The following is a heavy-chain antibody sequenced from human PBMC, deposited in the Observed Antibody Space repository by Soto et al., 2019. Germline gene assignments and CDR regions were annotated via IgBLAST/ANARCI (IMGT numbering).Heavy chain of an antibody. CDR1: GYTFTSYG. Sequence: ASVKVSCKASGYTFTSYGISWVRQAPGQGLEWMGWISAYNGNTNYAQKLQGRVTMTTDTSTSTAYMELRSLRSDDTAVYYCARDLYSSSWYGGGGGTHYYCGMDVWGQGTTVTVSS. D-gene: IGHD6-13*01. CDR3: ARDLYSSSWYGGGGGTHYYCGMDV. CDR2: ISAYNGNT. V-gene: IGHV1-18*01. J-gene: IGHJ6*02.